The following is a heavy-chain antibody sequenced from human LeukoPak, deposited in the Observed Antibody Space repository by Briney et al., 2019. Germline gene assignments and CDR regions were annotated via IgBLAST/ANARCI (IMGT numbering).Heavy chain of an antibody. Sequence: GGSLRLSCAASGFTFSSYSMNWVRQAPGKGLEWVSSISSSSSYIYYADSVKGRFTISRDNAKNSLYLQMNSLRAEDTAVYYCASGRIDDYVWGSYRFNNWFDPWGQGTLVTVSS. D-gene: IGHD3-16*02. J-gene: IGHJ5*02. CDR3: ASGRIDDYVWGSYRFNNWFDP. CDR1: GFTFSSYS. V-gene: IGHV3-21*01. CDR2: ISSSSSYI.